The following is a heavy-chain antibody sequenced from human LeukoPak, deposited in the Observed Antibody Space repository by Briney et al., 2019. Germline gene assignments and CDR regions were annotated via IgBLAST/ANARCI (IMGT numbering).Heavy chain of an antibody. Sequence: QSGGSLRLSCAASGFTFSSYWMHWVRQAPGKGLVWVSRINSDGSSTSYADSVKGRFTISRDNSKNTLYLQMNSLRAEDTAVYYCASRMVRGVISYWGQGTLVTVSS. D-gene: IGHD3-10*01. CDR1: GFTFSSYW. V-gene: IGHV3-74*01. CDR3: ASRMVRGVISY. CDR2: INSDGSST. J-gene: IGHJ4*02.